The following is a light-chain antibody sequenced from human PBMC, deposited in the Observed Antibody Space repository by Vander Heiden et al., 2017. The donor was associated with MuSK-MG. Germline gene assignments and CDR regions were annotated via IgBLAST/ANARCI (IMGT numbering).Light chain of an antibody. V-gene: IGKV3-20*01. Sequence: DIVLTQSPGTLSLSPGETATLSCRASQSVRGNQLNRYQQRPGQAPRLLMYRASNRATGIPGRFSGSGSGTDFTLIITRLEPEDFAVYYCQRYCSPPLTFGGGTKVEIK. J-gene: IGKJ4*01. CDR2: RAS. CDR1: QSVRGNQ. CDR3: QRYCSPPLT.